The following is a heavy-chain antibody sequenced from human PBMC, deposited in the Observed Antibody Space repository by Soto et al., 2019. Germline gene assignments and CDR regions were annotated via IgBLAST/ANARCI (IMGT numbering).Heavy chain of an antibody. Sequence: PGESLKISCKGSGYSFTSYWISWVRQMPGKGLEWMGRIDPSDSYTNYRPSFQGHVTISADKSISTAYLQWSSLKASDTAMYYCARLTGTRPYYYYYYGMDVWGQGTTVTVSS. J-gene: IGHJ6*02. D-gene: IGHD1-7*01. CDR3: ARLTGTRPYYYYYYGMDV. CDR1: GYSFTSYW. V-gene: IGHV5-10-1*01. CDR2: IDPSDSYT.